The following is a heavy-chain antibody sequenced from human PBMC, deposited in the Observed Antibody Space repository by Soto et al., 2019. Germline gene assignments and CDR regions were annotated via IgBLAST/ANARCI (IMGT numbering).Heavy chain of an antibody. V-gene: IGHV3-23*01. D-gene: IGHD3-16*01. CDR3: AKGDEITDYYYYYGMDV. J-gene: IGHJ6*02. Sequence: GGSLGLSCAASGFTFSSYAMSWVRQAPGKGLEWVSAISGSGGSTYYADSVKGRFTISRDNSKNTLYLQMNSLRAEDTAVYYCAKGDEITDYYYYYGMDVWGQGTTVTVSS. CDR2: ISGSGGST. CDR1: GFTFSSYA.